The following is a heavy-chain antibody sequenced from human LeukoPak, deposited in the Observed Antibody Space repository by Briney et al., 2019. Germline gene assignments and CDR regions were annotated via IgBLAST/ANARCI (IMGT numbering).Heavy chain of an antibody. V-gene: IGHV3-48*04. J-gene: IGHJ5*02. Sequence: PGKSLRLSCAVSGFTFISYGMHWVRLAPGKGLEWVSYISYSGSTTSYADSVKGRFTISRDNAKNSLYLQMKSLRAEDTAVYYCARAGPPAFDPWGQGTLVTVSS. CDR1: GFTFISYG. CDR2: ISYSGSTT. CDR3: ARAGPPAFDP.